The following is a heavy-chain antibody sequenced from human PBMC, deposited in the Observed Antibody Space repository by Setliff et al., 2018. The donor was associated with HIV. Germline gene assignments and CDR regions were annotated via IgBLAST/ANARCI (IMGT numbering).Heavy chain of an antibody. J-gene: IGHJ4*02. CDR1: GYTFTDYY. CDR3: TTTYVRDDYNFDF. CDR2: VDPEDGET. V-gene: IGHV1-69-2*01. Sequence: ASVKVSCKASGYTFTDYYMHWVKQAPGKGPEWMGRVDPEDGETIYAEKFQGRVTITADTSTDTAYMELSSLRSEDTAVYYCTTTYVRDDYNFDFWGQGSLVTVSS. D-gene: IGHD4-4*01.